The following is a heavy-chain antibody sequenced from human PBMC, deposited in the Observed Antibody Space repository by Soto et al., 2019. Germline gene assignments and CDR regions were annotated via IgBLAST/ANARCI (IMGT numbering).Heavy chain of an antibody. J-gene: IGHJ4*02. Sequence: QVQLVESGGGVVQPGRSLRLSFAASGFTFSNYGMHWVRQAPGKGLEWVAVIWYDGSNKYYADSVKGQFTISRDNSKNTLYLQMDSLRAEDTAVYYCARAAAGNSPFDYWGQGTLVTVSS. D-gene: IGHD6-13*01. V-gene: IGHV3-33*01. CDR1: GFTFSNYG. CDR3: ARAAAGNSPFDY. CDR2: IWYDGSNK.